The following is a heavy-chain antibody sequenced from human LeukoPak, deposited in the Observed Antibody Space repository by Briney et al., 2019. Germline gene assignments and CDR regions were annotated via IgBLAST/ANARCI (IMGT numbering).Heavy chain of an antibody. CDR1: GFTFSDYY. Sequence: GGSLRLSCAASGFTFSDYYMSRIRQAPGKGLEWVSSISSSSSYIYYADSVKGRFTISRDNAKNSLYLQMNSLRAEDTAVYYCARDLHPYYFDYWGQGTLVTVSS. D-gene: IGHD4-11*01. V-gene: IGHV3-11*06. CDR2: ISSSSSYI. CDR3: ARDLHPYYFDY. J-gene: IGHJ4*02.